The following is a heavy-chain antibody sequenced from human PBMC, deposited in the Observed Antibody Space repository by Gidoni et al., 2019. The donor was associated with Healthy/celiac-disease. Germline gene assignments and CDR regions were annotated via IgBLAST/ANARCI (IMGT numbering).Heavy chain of an antibody. V-gene: IGHV4-38-2*02. CDR3: ARELTSITRVRGTRSYYYYGMDV. J-gene: IGHJ6*02. CDR1: GYSIRRGYY. CDR2: IYHSGST. D-gene: IGHD3-10*01. Sequence: QVQLQESGPGLVKPSETLSLTCAVSGYSIRRGYYLGWIRQPPGKGMGWIGSIYHSGSTYYNPSLKSRVTISVDTSKNQFSLKLSSVTAADTAVYYCARELTSITRVRGTRSYYYYGMDVWGQGTTVTVSS.